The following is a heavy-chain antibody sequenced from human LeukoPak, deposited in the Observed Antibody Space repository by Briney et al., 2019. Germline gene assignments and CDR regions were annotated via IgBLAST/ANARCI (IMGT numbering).Heavy chain of an antibody. V-gene: IGHV3-11*01. CDR3: ARRIKGTTGHAFDF. CDR1: GFIFSDYP. Sequence: SPRLSCAAPGFIFSDYPMSSIRQAPGYWLDSLAYTRVSDNNLYYADSVKGRFTISRDNAQTSLYLQMNSLRAEDTAVYYCARRIKGTTGHAFDFWGQGTMVTVSS. J-gene: IGHJ3*01. CDR2: TRVSDNNL. D-gene: IGHD1-14*01.